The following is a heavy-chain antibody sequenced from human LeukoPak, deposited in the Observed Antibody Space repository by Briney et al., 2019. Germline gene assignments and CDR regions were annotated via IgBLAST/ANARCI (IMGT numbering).Heavy chain of an antibody. CDR3: ARGDDFWSGSEPLDY. J-gene: IGHJ4*02. Sequence: SETLSLTCTVSGGSISSGDYYWSWIRQPPGKGLEWIGYIYYSGSTYYNPSLKSRVTISVDTSKNQFSLKLSSVTAADTAVYYCARGDDFWSGSEPLDYWGQGTLVTVSS. D-gene: IGHD3-3*01. CDR1: GGSISSGDYY. V-gene: IGHV4-30-4*01. CDR2: IYYSGST.